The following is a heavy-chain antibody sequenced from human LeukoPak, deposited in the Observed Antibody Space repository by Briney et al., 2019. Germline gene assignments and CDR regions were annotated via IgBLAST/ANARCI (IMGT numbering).Heavy chain of an antibody. CDR2: TYYRSKWSN. J-gene: IGHJ3*02. CDR1: GDRVSSNSAT. Sequence: SQTLSLTCAISGDRVSSNSATWDWIRQSPSRGLEWLGRTYYRSKWSNDYAVSVKSRITINPDTSENQFSLQLNSVTPEDTALYYCARFRQDAYDIWGLGTMVTVSS. V-gene: IGHV6-1*01. CDR3: ARFRQDAYDI.